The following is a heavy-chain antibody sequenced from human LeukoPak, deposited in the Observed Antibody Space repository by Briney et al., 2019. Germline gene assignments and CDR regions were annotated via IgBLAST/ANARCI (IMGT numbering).Heavy chain of an antibody. D-gene: IGHD4-17*01. Sequence: GGSLRLSCAASGFTVSSNYMSCVRQAPGEGLEWVSVIYSGGSTYYADSVKGRFTISRHNSKNTLYLQMNSLRAEDTDVYYCARDNGERPLDYWGQGTLVTVSS. V-gene: IGHV3-53*04. J-gene: IGHJ4*02. CDR2: IYSGGST. CDR3: ARDNGERPLDY. CDR1: GFTVSSNY.